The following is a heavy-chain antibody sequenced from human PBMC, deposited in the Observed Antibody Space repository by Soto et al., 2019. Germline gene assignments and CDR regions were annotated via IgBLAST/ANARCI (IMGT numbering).Heavy chain of an antibody. J-gene: IGHJ4*02. D-gene: IGHD1-26*01. CDR1: GDSFSSNGAS. CDR3: ARDTQGFHSGFDF. V-gene: IGHV6-1*01. Sequence: LSLTFAISGDSFSSNGASCNLVMQSPSRGLEWLGRTYYRSRWYSDYAPSVKSRITVNPDTSQNQFSLQLNSVTPEGTAIYYCARDTQGFHSGFDFWGQRNMVTVSS. CDR2: TYYRSRWYS.